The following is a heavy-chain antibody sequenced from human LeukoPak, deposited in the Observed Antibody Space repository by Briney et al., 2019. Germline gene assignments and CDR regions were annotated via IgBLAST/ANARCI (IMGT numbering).Heavy chain of an antibody. Sequence: PGGSLRLSCAASGFTVSSNYMSWVRQAPGKGLEWVSVIYSGGSTYYADSVKDRFTISRDNSKNTLYLQMNSLRAEDTAVYYCASTYCSGGSCYEKPNYYYGMDVWGQGTTVTVSS. CDR2: IYSGGST. D-gene: IGHD2-15*01. CDR1: GFTVSSNY. V-gene: IGHV3-66*01. CDR3: ASTYCSGGSCYEKPNYYYGMDV. J-gene: IGHJ6*02.